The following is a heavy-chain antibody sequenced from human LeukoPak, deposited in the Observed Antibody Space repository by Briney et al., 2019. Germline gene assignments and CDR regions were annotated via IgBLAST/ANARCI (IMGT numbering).Heavy chain of an antibody. D-gene: IGHD1-26*01. J-gene: IGHJ4*02. CDR1: GFSFSDPA. Sequence: GGSLRLSCAASGFSFSDPAIHWVRQASGKGLEWVGRIRGKANNYATTYGASVKGRFTISRDDSKNTAYLQMNSLKTEDTAVYYCTRHWREWELLLDYWGQGTLVTVSS. V-gene: IGHV3-73*01. CDR3: TRHWREWELLLDY. CDR2: IRGKANNYAT.